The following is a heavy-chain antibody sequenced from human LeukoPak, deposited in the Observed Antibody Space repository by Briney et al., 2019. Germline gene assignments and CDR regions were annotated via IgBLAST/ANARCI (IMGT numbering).Heavy chain of an antibody. D-gene: IGHD6-19*01. CDR2: INSDGSTT. CDR1: GFSLSSYW. Sequence: GGSLRLSCAASGFSLSSYWMHWVRQAPGKGLVWVSRINSDGSTTNYADSVKGRFTISRDNAKETLYLQMNSLRAEDTALYHCARFSAVAGTDYWGQGTQVTVSS. J-gene: IGHJ4*02. CDR3: ARFSAVAGTDY. V-gene: IGHV3-74*01.